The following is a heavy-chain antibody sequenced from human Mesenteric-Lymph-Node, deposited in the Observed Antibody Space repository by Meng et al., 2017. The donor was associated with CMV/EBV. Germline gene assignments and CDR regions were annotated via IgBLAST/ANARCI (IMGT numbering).Heavy chain of an antibody. CDR1: GFTFDDYG. D-gene: IGHD2-2*01. V-gene: IGHV3-20*04. Sequence: GESLKISCAASGFTFDDYGMSWVRQAPGKGLEWVSGINWNGGSTGYADSVKGRFTISRDNAKNSLYLQMNSLRAEDTALYYCARGGWGSSTSWDFDYWGQGTLVTVSS. CDR3: ARGGWGSSTSWDFDY. J-gene: IGHJ4*02. CDR2: INWNGGST.